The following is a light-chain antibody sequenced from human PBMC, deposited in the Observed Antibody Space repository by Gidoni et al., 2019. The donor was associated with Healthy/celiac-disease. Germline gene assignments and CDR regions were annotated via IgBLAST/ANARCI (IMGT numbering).Light chain of an antibody. V-gene: IGKV3-20*01. CDR2: GAS. J-gene: IGKJ1*01. Sequence: EIVLTQSLGPLSLSPGDSATLSCRASQSVSSSYLAWYQQKPGQAPRLLIYGASSRATGMPDRCSSSGSGTDFTLTISRLEPDEFAVYYCQQYGSSVWTFGQGTKVEIK. CDR1: QSVSSSY. CDR3: QQYGSSVWT.